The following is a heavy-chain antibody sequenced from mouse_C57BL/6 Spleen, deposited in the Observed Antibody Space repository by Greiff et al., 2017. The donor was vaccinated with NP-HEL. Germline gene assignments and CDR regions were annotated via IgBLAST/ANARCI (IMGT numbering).Heavy chain of an antibody. D-gene: IGHD4-1*01. CDR2: IYPGDGDT. CDR1: GYAFSSYW. J-gene: IGHJ2*01. V-gene: IGHV1-80*01. Sequence: VKLQESGAELVKPGASVKISCKASGYAFSSYWMNWVKQRPGKGLEWIGQIYPGDGDTNYNGKFKGKATLTADKSSSTAYMQLSSLTSEDSAVYFCARGGTGTSFDYWGQGTTLTVSS. CDR3: ARGGTGTSFDY.